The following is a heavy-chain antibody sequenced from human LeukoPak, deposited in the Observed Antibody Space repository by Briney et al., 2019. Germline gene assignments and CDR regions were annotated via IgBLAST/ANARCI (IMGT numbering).Heavy chain of an antibody. CDR2: IYYSGNT. CDR1: GGSISSGGYY. CDR3: ARGRSATWLDP. Sequence: SQTLSLTCTVSGGSISSGGYYWSWIRQHPGKGLEWIGYIYYSGNTYYNPSLKSRVTISVDTSKNQFSLKLSSVTAADTAVYYCARGRSATWLDPWGQGTLVTVSS. J-gene: IGHJ5*02. V-gene: IGHV4-31*03.